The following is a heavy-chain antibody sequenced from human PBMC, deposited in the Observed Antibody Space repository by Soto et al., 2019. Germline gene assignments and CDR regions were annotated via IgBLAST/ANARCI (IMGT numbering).Heavy chain of an antibody. D-gene: IGHD6-19*01. J-gene: IGHJ5*02. Sequence: PGGSLRLSCSASGFTFSSYVMHWVRQAPGKGLEYVSGFSSNGGSTYYADSVKGRFTISRDNSKNTLYLQMSSVRTEDTAVYYCVKGLDSGWLHWFDPWGQGTLVTVSS. CDR2: FSSNGGST. CDR1: GFTFSSYV. CDR3: VKGLDSGWLHWFDP. V-gene: IGHV3-64D*08.